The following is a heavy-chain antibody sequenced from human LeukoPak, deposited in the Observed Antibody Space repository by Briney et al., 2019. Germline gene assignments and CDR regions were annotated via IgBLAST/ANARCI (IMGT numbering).Heavy chain of an antibody. Sequence: EASVKVSCKASGGTFSSYAISWVRQAPGQGLEWMGRIIPILGIANYAQKFQGRVTITADKSTSTAYMELSSLRSEDTAVYYCARDKGGIAAAGTRYFQYWGQGTLVTVSS. CDR1: GGTFSSYA. CDR3: ARDKGGIAAAGTRYFQY. V-gene: IGHV1-69*04. CDR2: IIPILGIA. D-gene: IGHD6-13*01. J-gene: IGHJ1*01.